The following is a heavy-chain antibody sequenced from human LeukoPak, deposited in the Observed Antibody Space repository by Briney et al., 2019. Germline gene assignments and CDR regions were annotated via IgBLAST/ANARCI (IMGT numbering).Heavy chain of an antibody. CDR3: AALEYSSSSGIDY. J-gene: IGHJ4*02. D-gene: IGHD6-6*01. V-gene: IGHV1-69*13. CDR1: GGTFSSYA. CDR2: IIPIFGTA. Sequence: SVKVSCKASGGTFSSYAISWVRQAPGQGLEWMGGIIPIFGTANYAQKFLGRVTITADESTSTAYMELSSLRSEDTAVYYCAALEYSSSSGIDYWGQGTLVTVST.